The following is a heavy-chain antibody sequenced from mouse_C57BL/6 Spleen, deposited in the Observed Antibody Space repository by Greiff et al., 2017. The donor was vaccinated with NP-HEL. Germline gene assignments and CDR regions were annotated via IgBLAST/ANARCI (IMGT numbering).Heavy chain of an antibody. J-gene: IGHJ4*01. V-gene: IGHV1-64*01. CDR1: GYTFTSYW. CDR2: IHPNSGST. D-gene: IGHD2-4*01. CDR3: ARSDYDYRYYAMDY. Sequence: QVQLQQPGAELVKPGASVKLSCKASGYTFTSYWMHWVKQRPGQGLEWIGMIHPNSGSTNYNEKFKSKATLTVDKSSSTAYMQLSSLTSEDSAVDYCARSDYDYRYYAMDYWGQGTSVTVSS.